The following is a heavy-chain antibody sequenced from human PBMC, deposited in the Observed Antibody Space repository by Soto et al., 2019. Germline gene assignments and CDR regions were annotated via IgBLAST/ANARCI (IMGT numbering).Heavy chain of an antibody. CDR3: ARVAAGVSGVDY. D-gene: IGHD2-8*02. CDR1: GFTFSSYN. CDR2: ISSSSGTT. V-gene: IGHV3-48*02. J-gene: IGHJ4*02. Sequence: VGSLRLSCAASGFTFSSYNMIWVRQAPGKWLESISYISSSSGTTLYGDSVQGRFTISRDNAKNSLYLQVDSLRDEDTAVYYCARVAAGVSGVDYWGKGTLVTVSS.